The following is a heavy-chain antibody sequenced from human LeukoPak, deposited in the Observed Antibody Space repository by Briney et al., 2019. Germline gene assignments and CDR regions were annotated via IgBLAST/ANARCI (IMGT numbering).Heavy chain of an antibody. V-gene: IGHV3-9*01. CDR1: GFTFDDYP. D-gene: IGHD3-22*01. J-gene: IGHJ6*02. Sequence: GGSLRLSCAASGFTFDDYPLHWVRQAPGKGLEWVSGINWNSGNIGYADSVKGRFTISRDNARSSLSLQLNSLRPEDTALYYCAKGGHSGYFNGGMAVWGQGTTVTVSS. CDR3: AKGGHSGYFNGGMAV. CDR2: INWNSGNI.